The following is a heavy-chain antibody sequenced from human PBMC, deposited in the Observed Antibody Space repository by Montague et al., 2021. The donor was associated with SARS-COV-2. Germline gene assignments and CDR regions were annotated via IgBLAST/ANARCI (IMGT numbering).Heavy chain of an antibody. J-gene: IGHJ6*02. Sequence: TLSLTCTVSGASISSGGFYWSWLRQHPRKGLEWIGFIYYSGTTYHNPSLKSRLTISIDTSKNQFSLKLSSVTAADTAVYYCARGLPYQMVAGATPNYSMDVWGQGTTGTVSS. D-gene: IGHD2-15*01. V-gene: IGHV4-31*03. CDR3: ARGLPYQMVAGATPNYSMDV. CDR2: IYYSGTT. CDR1: GASISSGGFY.